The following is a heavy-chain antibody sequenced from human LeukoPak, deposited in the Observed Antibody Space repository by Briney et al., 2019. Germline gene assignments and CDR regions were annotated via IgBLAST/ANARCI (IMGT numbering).Heavy chain of an antibody. CDR1: GYTFTNYH. CDR2: INPNNGDS. J-gene: IGHJ4*02. V-gene: IGHV1-8*03. CDR3: ARTTSFNASGYDY. Sequence: GASVKVSCKASGYTFTNYHINWVRQATGQGLEWMGWINPNNGDSGFAQKFQGRVTITRDTAMTTAYMELSSLTPEDTAIYFCARTTSFNASGYDYWGQGTLVTVSS. D-gene: IGHD6-25*01.